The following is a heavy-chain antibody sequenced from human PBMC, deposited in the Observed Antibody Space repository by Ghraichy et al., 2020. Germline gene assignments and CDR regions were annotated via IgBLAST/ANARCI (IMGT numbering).Heavy chain of an antibody. J-gene: IGHJ4*02. V-gene: IGHV3-21*01. Sequence: GESLNISCAASGFTFSSYSMNWVRQAPGKGLEWVSSISSSSSYIYYADSVKGRFTISRDNAKNSLYLQMNSLRAEDTAVYYCASANNQWLVPLLFDYWGQGTLVTVSS. CDR2: ISSSSSYI. D-gene: IGHD6-19*01. CDR3: ASANNQWLVPLLFDY. CDR1: GFTFSSYS.